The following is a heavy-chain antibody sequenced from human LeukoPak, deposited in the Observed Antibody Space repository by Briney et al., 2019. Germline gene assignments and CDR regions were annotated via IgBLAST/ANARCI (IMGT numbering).Heavy chain of an antibody. Sequence: GGSLRLSCAASGFSFSIYGMSWVRQASGKGLHWLSAISANGINTYYADSVKGRFTISRDNSKNTLYLHVHSLRADDTALYYCAKDLHGAFDYWGQGILVTVSS. D-gene: IGHD3-10*01. CDR1: GFSFSIYG. CDR3: AKDLHGAFDY. J-gene: IGHJ4*02. V-gene: IGHV3-23*01. CDR2: ISANGINT.